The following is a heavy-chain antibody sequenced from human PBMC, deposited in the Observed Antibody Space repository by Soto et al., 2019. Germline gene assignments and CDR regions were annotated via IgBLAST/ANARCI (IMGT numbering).Heavy chain of an antibody. J-gene: IGHJ4*02. CDR3: ARRYGTTFDY. CDR1: GGSISSYY. Sequence: SETLSLTCTVSGGSISSYYWSWIRQPPGKGLEWIGYIYYSGGTNYNPSLKSRVTISVDTSKNQFSLKLSSVTAADTAVYYCARRYGTTFDYWGQGTLVTVSS. D-gene: IGHD1-7*01. CDR2: IYYSGGT. V-gene: IGHV4-59*01.